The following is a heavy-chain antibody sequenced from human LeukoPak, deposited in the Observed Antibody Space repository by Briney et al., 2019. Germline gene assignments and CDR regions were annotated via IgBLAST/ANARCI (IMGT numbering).Heavy chain of an antibody. D-gene: IGHD6-6*01. Sequence: SETLSLTCAVYGGSFSGYYWSWIRQPPGKGLEWIGEINHSGSTNYNPSLKSRVTISVDTSENQFSLKLSSVTAADTAVYYCARGDSLYGSSSDEYVDSTKYYFDYWGQGTLVTVSS. CDR3: ARGDSLYGSSSDEYVDSTKYYFDY. CDR2: INHSGST. CDR1: GGSFSGYY. V-gene: IGHV4-34*01. J-gene: IGHJ4*02.